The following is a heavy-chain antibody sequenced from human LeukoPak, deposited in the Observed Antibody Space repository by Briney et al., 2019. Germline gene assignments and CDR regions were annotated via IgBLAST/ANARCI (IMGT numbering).Heavy chain of an antibody. CDR2: INPNHGDT. CDR3: ARGYGLTDY. V-gene: IGHV1-2*02. CDR1: GYTFTGYY. D-gene: IGHD3-16*01. J-gene: IGHJ4*02. Sequence: ASVKVSCKASGYTFTGYYMHWVRQAPGQGLEWMGWINPNHGDTNYAQKFQDRVSMTRDTSISTAYMHLSRLRSADTAVYYCARGYGLTDYWGQGTLVTVSS.